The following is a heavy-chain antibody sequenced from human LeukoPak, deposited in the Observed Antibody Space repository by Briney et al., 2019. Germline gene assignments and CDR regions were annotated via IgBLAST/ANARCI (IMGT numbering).Heavy chain of an antibody. CDR2: ISGSGGST. Sequence: PGGSLRLSCAASGFTFSSYAMNWVRQAPGKGLEWVSAISGSGGSTYYADSVKGRFTISRDNSKNTLYLQMNSLRAEDTTVYFCAKRKVDGSGSSDLMVDYWGQGTLVTVSS. J-gene: IGHJ4*02. V-gene: IGHV3-23*01. D-gene: IGHD3-10*01. CDR1: GFTFSSYA. CDR3: AKRKVDGSGSSDLMVDY.